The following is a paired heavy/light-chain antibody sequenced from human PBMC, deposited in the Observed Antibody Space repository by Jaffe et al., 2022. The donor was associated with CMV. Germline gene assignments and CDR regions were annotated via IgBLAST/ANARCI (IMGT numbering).Light chain of an antibody. CDR1: QSVSSN. V-gene: IGKV3-15*01. CDR2: AAS. Sequence: ELVMTQSPATLSVSPGESATLSCRASQSVSSNLAWYQQKPGQPPRLLIYAASTRATGFPARFSGGGSGTEFTLSISSLQSDDFAVYYCQQYKDWPFTFGPGTKV. J-gene: IGKJ3*01. CDR3: QQYKDWPFT.
Heavy chain of an antibody. CDR1: GYTFTAYH. D-gene: IGHD3-22*01. Sequence: QVQLVQSGAEVMKPGASVKVSCKASGYTFTAYHIHWVRQAPGQGLEWMGWINPNNGGTNYAQRFQGRVTMTRDTSINTAYMELSRLTSDDTAVYFCARDSYDRLHFVGFWGQGTLVTVSS. CDR3: ARDSYDRLHFVGF. CDR2: INPNNGGT. V-gene: IGHV1-2*02. J-gene: IGHJ4*02.